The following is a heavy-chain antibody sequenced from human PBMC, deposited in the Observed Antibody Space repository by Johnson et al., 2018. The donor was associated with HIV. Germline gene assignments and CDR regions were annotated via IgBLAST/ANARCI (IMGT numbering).Heavy chain of an antibody. Sequence: QVQLVESGGGLVKPGRSLRLSCAASGFTFSSYGMHWVRQAPGKGLEWVAVIWYAGSNKYYADSVKGRFTISRDNSKTTLYLQMNSLRAEDTAVYYCAKDLNYGAGPVDIWGQGTLVTVSS. CDR3: AKDLNYGAGPVDI. V-gene: IGHV3-33*06. CDR2: IWYAGSNK. J-gene: IGHJ3*02. D-gene: IGHD4/OR15-4a*01. CDR1: GFTFSSYG.